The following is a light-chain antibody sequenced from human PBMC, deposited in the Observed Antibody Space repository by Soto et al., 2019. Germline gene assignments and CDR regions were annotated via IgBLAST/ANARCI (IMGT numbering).Light chain of an antibody. Sequence: QSVLTQPPSVSVAPGQRVTLSCTGNSSNIGAGYDVHWYKQVPGTAPKLVIFGNRNRASGVPERFTGSKSGTSAYLAITGLQAEDEADYYCQAYDYSLTAAVFGGGTKRTVL. CDR3: QAYDYSLTAAV. V-gene: IGLV1-40*01. J-gene: IGLJ3*02. CDR1: SSNIGAGYD. CDR2: GNR.